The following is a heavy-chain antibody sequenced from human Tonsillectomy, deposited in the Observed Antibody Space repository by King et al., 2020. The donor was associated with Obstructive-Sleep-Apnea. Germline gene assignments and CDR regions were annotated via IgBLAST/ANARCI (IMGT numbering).Heavy chain of an antibody. D-gene: IGHD2-15*01. Sequence: QLVQSGAEVKKPGASVKVSCKASGYTFTSYAMHWVRQAPGQRLEWMGWINAGNGNTKYSQKFQGRVTITRDTSASTAYMELSSLRSEATAVYYFARLGYCSGGSCRGGYYYYGMDVWGQGTTVTVSS. CDR2: INAGNGNT. CDR1: GYTFTSYA. CDR3: ARLGYCSGGSCRGGYYYYGMDV. J-gene: IGHJ6*02. V-gene: IGHV1-3*01.